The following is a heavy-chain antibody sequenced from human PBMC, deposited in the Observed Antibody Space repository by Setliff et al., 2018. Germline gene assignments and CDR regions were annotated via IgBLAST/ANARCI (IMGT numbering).Heavy chain of an antibody. D-gene: IGHD3-22*01. V-gene: IGHV1-69*10. CDR1: GGTFSSYA. Sequence: SVKVSCKASGGTFSSYAISWVRQAPGQGLEWMGGIIPILGIANYAQKFQGRVTITADESTSTAYMELSSLRSEDTAVYYCARDYYDSSGYRFSQGFDYWGQGTLVTVSS. CDR3: ARDYYDSSGYRFSQGFDY. CDR2: IIPILGIA. J-gene: IGHJ4*02.